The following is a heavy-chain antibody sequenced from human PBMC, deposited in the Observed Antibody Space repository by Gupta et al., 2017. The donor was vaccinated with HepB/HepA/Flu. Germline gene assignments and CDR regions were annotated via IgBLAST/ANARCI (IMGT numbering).Heavy chain of an antibody. J-gene: IGHJ4*02. CDR1: GFTFRNYW. CDR3: WRFVRRYSETN. V-gene: IGHV3-7*01. D-gene: IGHD1-26*01. CDR2: IKDDGSEK. Sequence: EVQVVESGGGLVQPGGSLRLSCAVSGFTFRNYWMSWVRQAPGKGLEWVANIKDDGSEKYYVDSVKGRFTISRDNAKNSLYLQMNSLVVEDTAVYYCWRFVRRYSETNWGQGTLVTVSS.